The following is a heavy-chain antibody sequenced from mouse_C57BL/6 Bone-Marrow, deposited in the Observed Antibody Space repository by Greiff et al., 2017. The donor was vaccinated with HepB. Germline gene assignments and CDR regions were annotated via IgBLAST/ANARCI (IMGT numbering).Heavy chain of an antibody. Sequence: VKLMESGAELVRPGASVTLSCKASGYTFTDYEMHWVKQTPVHGLEWIGAIDPETGGTAYNQKFKGKAILTADKSSSTAYMELRSLTSEDSAVYYCTRITTVVRRYFDVWGTGTTVTVSS. J-gene: IGHJ1*03. D-gene: IGHD1-1*01. CDR2: IDPETGGT. CDR1: GYTFTDYE. CDR3: TRITTVVRRYFDV. V-gene: IGHV1-15*01.